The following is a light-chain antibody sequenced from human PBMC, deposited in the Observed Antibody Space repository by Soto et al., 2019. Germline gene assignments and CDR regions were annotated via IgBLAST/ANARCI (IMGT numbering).Light chain of an antibody. CDR3: CSYAGSSSWV. J-gene: IGLJ3*02. CDR2: EGS. V-gene: IGLV2-23*01. Sequence: QSALTQPASVSGSPGQSMTISCTGTSSGIGSYNLVSWYQQHPGKAPKFMIYEGSKRPSGVSNRFSGSKSGNTASLTISGLQAEDEADYYCCSYAGSSSWVFGGGTKLTVL. CDR1: SSGIGSYNL.